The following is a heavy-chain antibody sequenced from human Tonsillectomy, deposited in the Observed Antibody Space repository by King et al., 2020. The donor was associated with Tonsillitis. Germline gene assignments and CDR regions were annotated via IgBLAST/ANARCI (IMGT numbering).Heavy chain of an antibody. J-gene: IGHJ6*02. CDR1: GFTFDDYT. CDR2: INWDGGTT. Sequence: VQLVESGGGVVQPGRSLRLSCAASGFTFDDYTMHWVRQAPGKGLEWVSLINWDGGTTSYADSVKGRFTISRDNSKNSLNLQMNSLRTEDTALYYCAKDITGYSSNRHNVDGMDVWGQGTTVTVSS. CDR3: AKDITGYSSNRHNVDGMDV. D-gene: IGHD6-13*01. V-gene: IGHV3-43*01.